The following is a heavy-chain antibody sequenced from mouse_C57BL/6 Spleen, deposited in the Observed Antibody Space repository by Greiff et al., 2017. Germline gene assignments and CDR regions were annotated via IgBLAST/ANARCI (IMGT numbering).Heavy chain of an antibody. CDR3: ARGLGSRADAMDY. Sequence: QVQLQQPGAELVKPGASVKLSCKASGYTFTSYWMHWVKQRPGQGLEWIGMIHPNSGSTNYNEKFKSKATLTVDKSSSTAYMQLSSLTSEDSAVYYCARGLGSRADAMDYWGQGTSVTVSS. D-gene: IGHD2-2*01. CDR2: IHPNSGST. V-gene: IGHV1-64*01. J-gene: IGHJ4*01. CDR1: GYTFTSYW.